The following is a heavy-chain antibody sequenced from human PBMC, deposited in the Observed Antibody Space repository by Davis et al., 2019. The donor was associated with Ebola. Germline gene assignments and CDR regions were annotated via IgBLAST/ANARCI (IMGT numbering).Heavy chain of an antibody. CDR2: ISAYNGNT. J-gene: IGHJ5*02. CDR1: GYTFTSYG. V-gene: IGHV1-18*01. CDR3: ARVRVATPWRPRENWFDP. D-gene: IGHD5-12*01. Sequence: ASVKVSCKASGYTFTSYGISWVRQAPGQGLEWMGWISAYNGNTNYAQKFQGRVTMTRDTSTSTVYMELSSLRSEDTAVYYCARVRVATPWRPRENWFDPWGQGTLVTVSS.